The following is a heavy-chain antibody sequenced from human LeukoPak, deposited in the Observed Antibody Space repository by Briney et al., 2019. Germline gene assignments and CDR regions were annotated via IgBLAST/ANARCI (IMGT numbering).Heavy chain of an antibody. D-gene: IGHD3-10*01. CDR3: ARRGGRNGWGDFDY. CDR1: GFSLSTNA. J-gene: IGHJ4*02. V-gene: IGHV3-23*01. Sequence: GGSLRLSCAASGFSLSTNAMTWVRQAPGKGLEWVSTISVSGDSTFYADSVQGRFTTSRDTSKNSLSLHMNSLRAEDTAVYFCARRGGRNGWGDFDYWSQGTLVTVSS. CDR2: ISVSGDST.